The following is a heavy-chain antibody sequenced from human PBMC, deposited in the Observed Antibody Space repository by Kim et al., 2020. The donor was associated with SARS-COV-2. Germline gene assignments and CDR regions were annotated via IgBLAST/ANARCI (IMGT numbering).Heavy chain of an antibody. CDR2: ISSSSSYT. Sequence: GGSLRLSCAASGFTFSDYYMSWIRQAPGKGLEWVSYISSSSSYTNYADSVKGRFTISRDNAKNSLYLQMNSLRAEDTAVYYCARAGSTYYYGSGSYLDHWGQGTLVTVSS. CDR3: ARAGSTYYYGSGSYLDH. D-gene: IGHD3-10*01. J-gene: IGHJ4*02. CDR1: GFTFSDYY. V-gene: IGHV3-11*06.